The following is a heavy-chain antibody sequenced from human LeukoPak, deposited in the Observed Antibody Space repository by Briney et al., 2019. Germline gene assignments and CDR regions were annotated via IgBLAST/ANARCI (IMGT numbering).Heavy chain of an antibody. CDR3: ARCDFHRGYYYYGMDV. Sequence: ASVKVSCKASGGTFSSYAIRWVRQAPGQGLEWMGGIIPIFGTANYAQKLQGRVTMTTDTSTSTAYMELRSLRSDDTAVYYCARCDFHRGYYYYGMDVWGQGTTVTVSS. J-gene: IGHJ6*02. D-gene: IGHD3-3*01. CDR1: GGTFSSYA. V-gene: IGHV1-69*05. CDR2: IIPIFGTA.